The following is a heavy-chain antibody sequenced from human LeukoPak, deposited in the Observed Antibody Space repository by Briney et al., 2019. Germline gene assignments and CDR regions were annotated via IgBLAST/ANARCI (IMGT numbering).Heavy chain of an antibody. V-gene: IGHV4-34*01. J-gene: IGHJ5*02. D-gene: IGHD6-6*01. CDR3: ARDLDKYPYNWFDP. CDR2: INHSGST. CDR1: GGSFSGYY. Sequence: SETLSLTCAVYGGSFSGYYWSWIRQPPGKGLEWIGEINHSGSTNYNPSLKSRVTISVDTSKNQFSLKLTSVTAADMAVYYCARDLDKYPYNWFDPWGQGTLVTVSS.